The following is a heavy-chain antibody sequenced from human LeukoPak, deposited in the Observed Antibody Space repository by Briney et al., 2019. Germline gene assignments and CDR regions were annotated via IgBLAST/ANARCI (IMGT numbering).Heavy chain of an antibody. CDR1: GFTFSSYS. D-gene: IGHD6-19*01. V-gene: IGHV3-21*01. CDR2: ISSSSSYI. Sequence: GGSLRLSCAASGFTFSSYSMSWVRQAPGKGLEWVSSISSSSSYIYYADSVKGRFTISRDNAKNSLYLQMNSLRAEDTAVYYCARGSSGYSSGWRYYWGQGTLVTVSS. CDR3: ARGSSGYSSGWRYY. J-gene: IGHJ4*02.